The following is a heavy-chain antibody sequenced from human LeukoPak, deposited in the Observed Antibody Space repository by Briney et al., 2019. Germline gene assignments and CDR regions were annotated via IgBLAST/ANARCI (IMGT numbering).Heavy chain of an antibody. CDR3: ARVRSLYYYDSSGYSFDP. CDR2: ISSSSSYI. D-gene: IGHD3-22*01. Sequence: GGSLRLSCAASGFTFSSYSMNWVRQAPGKGLEWVSSISSSSSYIYYADSVKGRFTISRGNAKNSLYLQMNSLRAEDTAVYYCARVRSLYYYDSSGYSFDPWGQGTLVTVSS. J-gene: IGHJ5*02. V-gene: IGHV3-21*01. CDR1: GFTFSSYS.